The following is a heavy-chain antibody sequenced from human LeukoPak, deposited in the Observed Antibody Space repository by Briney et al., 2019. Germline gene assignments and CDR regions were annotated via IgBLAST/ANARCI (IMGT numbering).Heavy chain of an antibody. CDR1: GYTFSGYY. D-gene: IGHD3-10*01. V-gene: IGHV1-2*02. CDR2: INSNSGGT. CDR3: ARADCYDSGSYYIGNWFDP. Sequence: ASVKVSCKASGYTFSGYYMHWVRQAPGQGLEWMGWINSNSGGTNYAQKFQGRVTMTRDTSSSTAYMELSRLRSDDTAVYYCARADCYDSGSYYIGNWFDPWGQGTLVTVSS. J-gene: IGHJ5*02.